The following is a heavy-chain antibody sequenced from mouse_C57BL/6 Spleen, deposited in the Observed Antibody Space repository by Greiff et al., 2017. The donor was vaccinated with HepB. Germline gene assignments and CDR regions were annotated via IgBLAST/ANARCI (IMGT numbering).Heavy chain of an antibody. CDR3: AKITTVVATPHAMDY. CDR2: ISSGSSTI. V-gene: IGHV5-17*01. CDR1: GFTFSDYG. J-gene: IGHJ4*01. D-gene: IGHD1-1*01. Sequence: EVQGVESGGGLVKPGGSLKLSCAASGFTFSDYGMHWVRQAPEKGLEWVAYISSGSSTIYYADTVKGRFTISRDNAKNNLFLQMTSLRSEDTAMYYCAKITTVVATPHAMDYWGQGTSVTVSS.